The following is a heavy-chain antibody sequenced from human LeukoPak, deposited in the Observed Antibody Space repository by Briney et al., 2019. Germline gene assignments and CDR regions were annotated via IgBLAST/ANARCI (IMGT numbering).Heavy chain of an antibody. CDR3: ARSYGSSCPDY. D-gene: IGHD6-13*01. CDR2: IYPGDSDA. J-gene: IGHJ4*02. Sequence: AGESLKISCKGFGYRFISYWIGWVRQMPGKGLEWMGSIYPGDSDASYSPSFQGQVTISADKSLTTAYLQWSSLKASDTAIYYCARSYGSSCPDYWGQGTLVTVSS. CDR1: GYRFISYW. V-gene: IGHV5-51*01.